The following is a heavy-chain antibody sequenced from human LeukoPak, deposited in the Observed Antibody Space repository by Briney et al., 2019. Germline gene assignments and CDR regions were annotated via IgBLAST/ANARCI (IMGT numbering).Heavy chain of an antibody. CDR1: GYTFTNYW. J-gene: IGHJ3*02. V-gene: IGHV1-8*02. Sequence: GESLKISCKGSGYTFTNYWIGWVRQATGQGLEWMGWMNPNSGSTGYAQKFQGRVTMTRNTSISTAYMELSSLRSEDTAVYYCAFGYSLYDAFDIWGQGTMVTVSS. D-gene: IGHD5-18*01. CDR3: AFGYSLYDAFDI. CDR2: MNPNSGST.